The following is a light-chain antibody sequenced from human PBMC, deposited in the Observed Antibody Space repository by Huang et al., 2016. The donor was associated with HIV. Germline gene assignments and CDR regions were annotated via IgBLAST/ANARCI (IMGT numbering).Light chain of an antibody. Sequence: EIVMTQSPATLSVSPGERATLSCRASQNVSSNLAWYRQQPGQAPRLRIYGASTRATGIPARFIGSGSGTEFTLTISSLQSEDFAVYYCQQYNNWLTFGGGTKVEIK. J-gene: IGKJ4*01. V-gene: IGKV3-15*01. CDR2: GAS. CDR3: QQYNNWLT. CDR1: QNVSSN.